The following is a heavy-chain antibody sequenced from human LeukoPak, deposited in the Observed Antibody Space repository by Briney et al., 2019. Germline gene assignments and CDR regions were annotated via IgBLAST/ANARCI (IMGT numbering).Heavy chain of an antibody. CDR1: GGSISVYY. Sequence: SETLSLTCTVSGGSISVYYWSWIRQPPGKGLEWIGYIYYSGSTNYNPSLKSRVTISVDTSKNQFSLKLSSVTAADTAVYYCARDGCSGGSCYRGGFDPWGQGTLVTVSS. CDR2: IYYSGST. J-gene: IGHJ5*02. D-gene: IGHD2-15*01. CDR3: ARDGCSGGSCYRGGFDP. V-gene: IGHV4-59*01.